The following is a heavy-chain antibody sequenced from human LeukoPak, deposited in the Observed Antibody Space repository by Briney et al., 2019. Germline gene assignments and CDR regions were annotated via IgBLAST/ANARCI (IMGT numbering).Heavy chain of an antibody. CDR1: GFTFSSYA. D-gene: IGHD3-22*01. Sequence: GGSQRLSCAASGFTFSSYAMSWVRQAPGKGLEWVSSVSGSGDSSNYADSVKGRFTVSRDNSKNTLYLQMNSLRAEDTAVYYCANRNYYDSSGYYYLYYFDFWGQGTLVTVSS. CDR3: ANRNYYDSSGYYYLYYFDF. J-gene: IGHJ4*02. V-gene: IGHV3-23*01. CDR2: VSGSGDSS.